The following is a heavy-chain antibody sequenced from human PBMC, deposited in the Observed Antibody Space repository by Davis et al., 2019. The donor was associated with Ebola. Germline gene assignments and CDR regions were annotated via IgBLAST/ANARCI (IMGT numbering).Heavy chain of an antibody. J-gene: IGHJ6*02. V-gene: IGHV1-69*04. CDR2: IIPILGIA. Sequence: AASVKVSCKASGGTFSSYAISWVRQAPGQGLEWMGRIIPILGIANYAQKFQGRVTITADKSTSTAYMELSSLRSEDTAVYYCARDRVMYYYYYYGMDVWGQGTTVTVSS. CDR3: ARDRVMYYYYYYGMDV. CDR1: GGTFSSYA. D-gene: IGHD3-16*01.